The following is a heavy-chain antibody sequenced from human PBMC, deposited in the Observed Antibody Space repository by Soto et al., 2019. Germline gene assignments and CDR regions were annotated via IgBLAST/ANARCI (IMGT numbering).Heavy chain of an antibody. D-gene: IGHD1-20*01. Sequence: QVQLQESGPGLVKPSGTLSLTCAVSGGSISSNNWWSWVRQHPGKGLEWIGEIYHSGSTNYTPSLKGRVTMSVDKSQSQFSLNLGSVTAADTAVYYCAGQVDTTFTYNYWGQGTLVTVSS. CDR3: AGQVDTTFTYNY. CDR1: GGSISSNNW. CDR2: IYHSGST. J-gene: IGHJ4*02. V-gene: IGHV4-4*02.